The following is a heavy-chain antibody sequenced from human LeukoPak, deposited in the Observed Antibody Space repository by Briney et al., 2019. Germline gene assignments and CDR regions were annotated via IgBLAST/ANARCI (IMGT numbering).Heavy chain of an antibody. CDR1: GYTFTSYD. Sequence: GASVKVSCKASGYTFTSYDINWVRQATGQGLEWMGWMNPNSGNTGYAQKFQGRVTITRNTSISTAYMELSSLRSEDTAVYYCARAPREAIFGVVIGTNWFDPWGQGTLVTVSS. J-gene: IGHJ5*02. CDR2: MNPNSGNT. V-gene: IGHV1-8*03. CDR3: ARAPREAIFGVVIGTNWFDP. D-gene: IGHD3-3*01.